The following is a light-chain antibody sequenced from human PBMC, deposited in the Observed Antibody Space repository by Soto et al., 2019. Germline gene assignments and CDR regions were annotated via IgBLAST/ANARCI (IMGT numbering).Light chain of an antibody. Sequence: DIGMTQSPDSLAVSLGERATINCKSSQSVLYSSNNKNYLAWYQQKPGQPPKLLIYWASTRESGVPDRFSGSGSGTDFTLTISSLQAEDVAVYHCQQYYSTPQTFGQGTKVDIK. V-gene: IGKV4-1*01. J-gene: IGKJ1*01. CDR3: QQYYSTPQT. CDR2: WAS. CDR1: QSVLYSSNNKNY.